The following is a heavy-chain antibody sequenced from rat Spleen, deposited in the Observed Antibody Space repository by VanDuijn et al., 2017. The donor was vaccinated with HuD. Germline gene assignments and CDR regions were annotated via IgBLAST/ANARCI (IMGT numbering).Heavy chain of an antibody. CDR2: VIYDGSTT. J-gene: IGHJ2*01. CDR3: TRPNYPGFNYFDY. Sequence: EVQLVESDGGLVQPGRSLKLSCAASGFTFSDYYMAWVRQAPTKGLEWVATVIYDGSTTYYRDSVKGRFTISRDNANSTLYLQMDSLRSEDTATYYCTRPNYPGFNYFDYWGQGVMVTVSS. V-gene: IGHV5-29*01. D-gene: IGHD1-4*01. CDR1: GFTFSDYY.